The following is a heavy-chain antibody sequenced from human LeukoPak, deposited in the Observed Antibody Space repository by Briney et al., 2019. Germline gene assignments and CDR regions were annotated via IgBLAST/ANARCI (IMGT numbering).Heavy chain of an antibody. V-gene: IGHV4-4*02. D-gene: IGHD6-13*01. CDR2: VHHSGST. CDR1: GGSFITSKW. Sequence: PSETLSLTCAVSGGSFITSKWWSWVRQPPGKGLEWIGEVHHSGSTNYNPSLKSRVTISVDKSKNQFSLSLSSVTAADTAVYYCARTPRGQQLERFDYWGQGTLVTVSS. J-gene: IGHJ4*02. CDR3: ARTPRGQQLERFDY.